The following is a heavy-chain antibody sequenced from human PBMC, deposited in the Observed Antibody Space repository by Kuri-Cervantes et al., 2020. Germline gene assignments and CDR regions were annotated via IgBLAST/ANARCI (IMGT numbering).Heavy chain of an antibody. CDR3: ARTGYYYYMDV. CDR1: GGTFSSYA. D-gene: IGHD1-1*01. J-gene: IGHJ6*03. Sequence: ASVKVSCKASGGTFSSYAINWVRQAPGQGLEWMGWMNPNSGNTGYAQKFQGRVTMTRNTSISTAYMELSSLRSEDTAVYYCARTGYYYYMDVWGKGTTVTVSS. CDR2: MNPNSGNT. V-gene: IGHV1-8*02.